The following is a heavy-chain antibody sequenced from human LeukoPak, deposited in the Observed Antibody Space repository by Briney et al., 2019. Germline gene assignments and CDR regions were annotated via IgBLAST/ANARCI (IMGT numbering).Heavy chain of an antibody. V-gene: IGHV3-21*04. CDR3: AKDVLIVVVDGGYFDY. D-gene: IGHD3-22*01. CDR1: GSPSGSYS. CDR2: ISSSSSYI. J-gene: IGHJ4*02. Sequence: PGGSLSLPCPAPGSPSGSYSMNWFRQPPGKGLEWVSSISSSSSYIYYADSVKGRFTISRDNAKNSLYLQMNSLRAEDTAVYYCAKDVLIVVVDGGYFDYWGQGTLVTVSS.